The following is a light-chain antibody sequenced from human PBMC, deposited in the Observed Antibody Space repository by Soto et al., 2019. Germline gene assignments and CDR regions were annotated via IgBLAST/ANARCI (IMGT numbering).Light chain of an antibody. V-gene: IGKV2-40*01. CDR2: RVS. J-gene: IGKJ5*01. CDR1: QSLLDSDDGNTH. Sequence: DIVLTQTPLSLPVTPGEPASISCRSSQSLLDSDDGNTHLDWYLQKPGQSPQLLIYRVSSRASGVSDRFSGSWSGTDFTLKISRVEADDVGVYYCLQRIRFPSTFGPGTRLEIK. CDR3: LQRIRFPST.